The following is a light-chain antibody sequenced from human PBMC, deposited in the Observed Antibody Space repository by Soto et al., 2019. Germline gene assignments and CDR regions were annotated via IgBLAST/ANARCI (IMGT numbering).Light chain of an antibody. CDR1: SGHSSYA. V-gene: IGLV4-69*01. J-gene: IGLJ3*02. Sequence: QPVLTQSPSASASLGASVKLTCTLSSGHSSYAIAWHQQQPEKGPRYLMKFNSDGSHSKGDGIPDRFSCSNSGAEHFLTISSLQSEDEADYYCQTWDTGIWVFGGGTKLTVL. CDR2: FNSDGSH. CDR3: QTWDTGIWV.